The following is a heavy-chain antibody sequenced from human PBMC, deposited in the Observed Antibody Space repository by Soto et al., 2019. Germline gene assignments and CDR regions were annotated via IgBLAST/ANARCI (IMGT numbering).Heavy chain of an antibody. D-gene: IGHD6-25*01. CDR2: IKQDGSEK. CDR1: GFTFSSYW. V-gene: IGHV3-7*01. CDR3: ATEKSRGLPGIAAATLFDY. J-gene: IGHJ4*02. Sequence: GGSLSLSCAASGFTFSSYWMSWVRQAPGKGLEWVANIKQDGSEKYYVDSVKGRFTISRDSAKNSLYLQMNSLRAEDTAVYYCATEKSRGLPGIAAATLFDYWGEGTLVT.